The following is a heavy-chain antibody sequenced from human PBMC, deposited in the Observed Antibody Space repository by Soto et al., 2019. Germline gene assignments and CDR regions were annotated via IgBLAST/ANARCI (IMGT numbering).Heavy chain of an antibody. Sequence: PWGSLRLSCAASGFNFITYSFIFFRHAPLKWLEWVASISSSAVYIDYADSVKGRFTISRDNANNSLYLQMNSLRAEDTATYYCVRDGLDYYDTERLYFDNWGQGTLVTVSS. J-gene: IGHJ4*02. D-gene: IGHD3-22*01. CDR1: GFNFITYS. CDR3: VRDGLDYYDTERLYFDN. V-gene: IGHV3-21*01. CDR2: ISSSAVYI.